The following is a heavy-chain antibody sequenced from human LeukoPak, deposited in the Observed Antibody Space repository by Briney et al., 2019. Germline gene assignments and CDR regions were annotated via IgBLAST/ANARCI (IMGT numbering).Heavy chain of an antibody. V-gene: IGHV4-59*01. CDR3: ARVTYDYGDYDAYYFDY. J-gene: IGHJ4*02. CDR2: IYYSGST. Sequence: KPSETLSLTCTVSGGSISSYYWSWIRQPPGKGLEWIGYIYYSGSTNYNPSLKSRVTISVDTSKNQFSLKLSSVTAADTAVYYCARVTYDYGDYDAYYFDYWGQGTLVTVSS. D-gene: IGHD4-17*01. CDR1: GGSISSYY.